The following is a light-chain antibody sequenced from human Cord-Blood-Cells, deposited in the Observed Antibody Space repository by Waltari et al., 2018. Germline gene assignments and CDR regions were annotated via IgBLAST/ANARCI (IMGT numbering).Light chain of an antibody. CDR3: QQYYSTPYT. CDR2: WAS. J-gene: IGKJ2*01. V-gene: IGKV4-1*01. Sequence: DVVMTQSPASLAVSLGARATIHCKSSQSVLYSSNNKNYLAWYQQKQGQPPKLLIYWASTQESGVTDRFSGSGSGTDVTLTISSLQAEDVAVYYCQQYYSTPYTFGQGTKLEIK. CDR1: QSVLYSSNNKNY.